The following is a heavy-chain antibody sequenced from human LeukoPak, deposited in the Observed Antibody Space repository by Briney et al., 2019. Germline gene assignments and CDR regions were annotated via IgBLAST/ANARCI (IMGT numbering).Heavy chain of an antibody. CDR1: GYTFTGYY. Sequence: ASVKVSCKPSGYTFTGYYMRWMRQAPGQGLEWIGWINPNTGGTTFAQKFQGRVTMTRDTSISTAYMELSSLRSDDTAMYYCARGVGSSWFGPWGQGTLVTVSS. V-gene: IGHV1-2*02. CDR2: INPNTGGT. CDR3: ARGVGSSWFGP. D-gene: IGHD3-10*01. J-gene: IGHJ5*02.